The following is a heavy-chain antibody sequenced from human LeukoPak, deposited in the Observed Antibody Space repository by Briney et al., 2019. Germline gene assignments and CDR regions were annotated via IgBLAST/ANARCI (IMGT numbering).Heavy chain of an antibody. J-gene: IGHJ5*02. Sequence: PSETLSLTCAVSVASISNYYWSWIRQAPGKGLEWIGYISTSGSTNYNPSLKSRVTMSVDTSKNQFSLKLSSVTAADTAVYYCARGIRQKWGNWFDPWGQGTLVTVSS. CDR2: ISTSGST. CDR1: VASISNYY. D-gene: IGHD1-26*01. V-gene: IGHV4-4*09. CDR3: ARGIRQKWGNWFDP.